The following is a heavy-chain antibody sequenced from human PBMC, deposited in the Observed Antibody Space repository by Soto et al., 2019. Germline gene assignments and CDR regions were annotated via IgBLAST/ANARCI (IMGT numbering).Heavy chain of an antibody. CDR1: GFTFDDYA. CDR3: AKENLWRDFDY. CDR2: ISWNSGSI. J-gene: IGHJ4*02. D-gene: IGHD2-21*01. V-gene: IGHV3-9*01. Sequence: LRLSCAASGFTFDDYAMHWVRQAPGKGLEWVSGISWNSGSIGYADSVKGRFTISRDNAKNSLYLQMNSLRAEDTALYYCAKENLWRDFDYWGQGTLVTVSS.